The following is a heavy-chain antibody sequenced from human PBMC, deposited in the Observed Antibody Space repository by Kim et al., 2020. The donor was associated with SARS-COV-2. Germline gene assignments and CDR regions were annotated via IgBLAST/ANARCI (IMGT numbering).Heavy chain of an antibody. Sequence: SETLSLTCTVSGASISSSTYYWGWVRQPPGKGLEWIGHMFYSGNTYHKPSLKSRVSISVDTSKNQFSLNLRSVTAADTAVYYCARLTIIVNVFALYVWGQGTTVIVSS. D-gene: IGHD2-21*01. V-gene: IGHV4-39*01. CDR2: MFYSGNT. CDR1: GASISSSTYY. J-gene: IGHJ6*02. CDR3: ARLTIIVNVFALYV.